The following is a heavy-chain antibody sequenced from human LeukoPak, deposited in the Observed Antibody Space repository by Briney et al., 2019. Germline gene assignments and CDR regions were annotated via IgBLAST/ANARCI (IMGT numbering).Heavy chain of an antibody. CDR1: GFTFSDYY. V-gene: IGHV3-11*06. J-gene: IGHJ4*02. CDR3: ARDRGTKGYCSGGSCYSPLRPYYFDY. D-gene: IGHD2-15*01. Sequence: GGSLRLSCAASGFTFSDYYMSWIRQAPGKGLEWVSYISSSSSYIYYADSVKGRFTISRDNAKNSLYLQMNSLRAEDTAVYYCARDRGTKGYCSGGSCYSPLRPYYFDYWGQGTLVTVSS. CDR2: ISSSSSYI.